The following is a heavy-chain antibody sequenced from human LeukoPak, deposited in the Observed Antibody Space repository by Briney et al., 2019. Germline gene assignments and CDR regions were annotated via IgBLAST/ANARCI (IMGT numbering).Heavy chain of an antibody. CDR2: SSAYNVNT. J-gene: IGHJ3*02. CDR3: ARARYYDSSAYDDAFDI. D-gene: IGHD3-22*01. CDR1: GYTFSRYG. V-gene: IGHV1-18*01. Sequence: ASVKVSCKASGYTFSRYGISWVRQAPGQGLEWMGWSSAYNVNTNYPQKLQARVTMTTDTSTSTAYMELRSMRFDDTAVYYCARARYYDSSAYDDAFDIWGQGTVVTVSS.